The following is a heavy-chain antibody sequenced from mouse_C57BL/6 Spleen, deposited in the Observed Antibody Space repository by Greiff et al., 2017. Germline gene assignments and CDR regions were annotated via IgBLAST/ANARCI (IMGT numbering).Heavy chain of an antibody. CDR2: IDPANGNS. D-gene: IGHD2-3*01. CDR1: GFNIKNTY. Sequence: VHVKQSVAELVRPGASVKLSCTASGFNIKNTYMHWVKQRPEQGLEWIGRIDPANGNSKYAPKFQGRATITADTSSNTAYLQLSSLTSEDTAIYYCAGGWLPSYAMDYWGQGTSVTVSS. CDR3: AGGWLPSYAMDY. V-gene: IGHV14-3*01. J-gene: IGHJ4*01.